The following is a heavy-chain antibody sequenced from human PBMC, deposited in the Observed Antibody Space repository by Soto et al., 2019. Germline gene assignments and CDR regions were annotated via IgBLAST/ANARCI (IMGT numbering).Heavy chain of an antibody. CDR1: GGTFSSYA. D-gene: IGHD2-2*02. V-gene: IGHV1-69*01. Sequence: QVQLVQSGAEVKKPGSSVKVSCKASGGTFSSYAISWVRQAPGQGLEWMGGIIPIFGTANYAQKFQGRVTITADESTSTAYMELSSLRSEDTAVYYCARESIVVVPAAIATRPNWFDPWGQGNLVTGSS. CDR3: ARESIVVVPAAIATRPNWFDP. J-gene: IGHJ5*02. CDR2: IIPIFGTA.